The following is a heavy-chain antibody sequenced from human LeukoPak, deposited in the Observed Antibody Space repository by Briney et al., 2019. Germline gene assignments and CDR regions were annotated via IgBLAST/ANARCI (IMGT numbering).Heavy chain of an antibody. CDR3: ARDRGDGYSYFDY. V-gene: IGHV1-2*02. D-gene: IGHD5-24*01. CDR2: INPNSGGT. CDR1: GYTFTGYY. Sequence: ASVKVSCKASGYTFTGYYMHWVRQAPGQGLEWMGWINPNSGGTNYAQKLQGRVTMTTDTSTSTAYMELRSLRSDDTAVYYCARDRGDGYSYFDYWGQGTLVTVSS. J-gene: IGHJ4*02.